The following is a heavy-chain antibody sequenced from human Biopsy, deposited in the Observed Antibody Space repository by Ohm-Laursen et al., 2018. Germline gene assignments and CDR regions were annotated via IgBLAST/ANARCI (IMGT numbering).Heavy chain of an antibody. CDR1: GGSTNDYF. V-gene: IGHV4-4*07. D-gene: IGHD6-19*01. J-gene: IGHJ2*01. Sequence: SDTLSLTCSVSGGSTNDYFWRWIRQPSGETLEWIGRIYSSGGSSYNPSLKSRISMSMDTSNNQFSLTLTSVTAADTAVYYCARTPGKAVAGRFLDLWGRGTLVTVSS. CDR3: ARTPGKAVAGRFLDL. CDR2: IYSSGGS.